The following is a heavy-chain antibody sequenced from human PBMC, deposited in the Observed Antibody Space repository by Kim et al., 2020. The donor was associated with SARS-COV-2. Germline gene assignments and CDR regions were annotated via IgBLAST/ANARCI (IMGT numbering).Heavy chain of an antibody. CDR3: ARESSEQLVPTYGY. J-gene: IGHJ4*02. CDR2: ISAYNGNT. CDR1: GYTFTSYG. V-gene: IGHV1-18*01. Sequence: ASVKVSCKASGYTFTSYGISWVRQAPGQGLEWMGWISAYNGNTNYAQKLQGRVTMTTDTSTSTAYMELRSLRSDDTAVYYCARESSEQLVPTYGYWGQGTLVTVSS. D-gene: IGHD6-13*01.